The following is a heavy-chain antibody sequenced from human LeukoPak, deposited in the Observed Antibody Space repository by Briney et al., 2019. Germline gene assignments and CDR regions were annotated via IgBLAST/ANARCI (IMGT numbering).Heavy chain of an antibody. CDR1: GFTVSSNY. CDR3: AGGEYYYDSSGYFDY. D-gene: IGHD3-22*01. J-gene: IGHJ4*02. CDR2: IYSGGST. Sequence: GGSLRLSCAASGFTVSSNYMSWVRQAPGKGLEWVSVIYSGGSTYYADSVKGRFTISRDNSKNTLYLQMNSLRAEDTAVHYCAGGEYYYDSSGYFDYWGQGTLVTVSS. V-gene: IGHV3-66*01.